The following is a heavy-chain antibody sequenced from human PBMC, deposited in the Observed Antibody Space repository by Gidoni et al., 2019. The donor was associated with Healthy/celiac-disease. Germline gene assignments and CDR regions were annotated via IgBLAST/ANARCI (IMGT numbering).Heavy chain of an antibody. CDR1: GGSISSGGYY. Sequence: QVQLQESGPGLVKPSQTLSLTCTVSGGSISSGGYYWSWIRQHPGKGLEWIGYIYYSGSTYYNPSLKSRVTISVDTSKNQFSLKLSSVTAADTAVYYCARRKGPLYYYDSSGYHLWGSYWYFDLWGRGTLVTVSS. CDR3: ARRKGPLYYYDSSGYHLWGSYWYFDL. CDR2: IYYSGST. J-gene: IGHJ2*01. D-gene: IGHD3-22*01. V-gene: IGHV4-31*03.